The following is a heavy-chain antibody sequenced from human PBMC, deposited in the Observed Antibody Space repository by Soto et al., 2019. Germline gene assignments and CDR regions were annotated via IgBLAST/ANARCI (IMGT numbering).Heavy chain of an antibody. V-gene: IGHV1-18*01. Sequence: QVQLVQSGAEVKKPGASVKVSCKASGYTFTSYGISWVRQAPGQGLEWMGWISAYNGNTNYAQKLQGRVTMTTDTSTSTAYMELRSMRSDDPAVYYCARWGYCSSTSCYRLHYYYGMDVWGQGTTVTVSS. CDR2: ISAYNGNT. D-gene: IGHD2-2*01. CDR3: ARWGYCSSTSCYRLHYYYGMDV. J-gene: IGHJ6*02. CDR1: GYTFTSYG.